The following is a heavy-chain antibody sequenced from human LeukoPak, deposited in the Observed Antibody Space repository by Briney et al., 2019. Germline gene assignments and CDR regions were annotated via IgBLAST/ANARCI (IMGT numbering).Heavy chain of an antibody. CDR1: GFSLSTSGMC. Sequence: SGPTLVNPTQTLTLTCTFSGFSLSTSGMCVSWIRQPPGKALEWLARIDWDDDKYYSTSLKTRLTISKDTSKNQVLLTMTNMDPVDTATYYCAQASIIAAAGNAFDIWGQGTMVTVSS. D-gene: IGHD6-13*01. V-gene: IGHV2-70*11. CDR2: IDWDDDK. CDR3: AQASIIAAAGNAFDI. J-gene: IGHJ3*02.